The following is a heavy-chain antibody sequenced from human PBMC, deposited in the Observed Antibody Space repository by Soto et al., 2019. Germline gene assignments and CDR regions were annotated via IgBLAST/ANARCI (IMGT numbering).Heavy chain of an antibody. J-gene: IGHJ4*02. CDR2: IYFYGNT. CDR1: GVSISDTSFF. V-gene: IGHV4-39*01. CDR3: ARQGSY. Sequence: SGALSLTCNVSGVSISDTSFFWGWVRPPPGKGRGWVGTIYFYGNTFYNPSLKSRITISVDTSKKQISLRLTSVTAADTAVYYCARQGSYWGQGTLVTVSS.